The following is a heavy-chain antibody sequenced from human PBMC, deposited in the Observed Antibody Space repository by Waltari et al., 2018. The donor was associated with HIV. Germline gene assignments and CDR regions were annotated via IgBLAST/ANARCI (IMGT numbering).Heavy chain of an antibody. CDR3: ARGIYSSSWDRFYGMDV. CDR1: GGTFGSYA. V-gene: IGHV1-69*04. Sequence: QVRLVQSGAEVKKPGSSVKISCKASGGTFGSYAITWVRQAPGQGLEWMGRIIPILCTTNYGQNCQDRVTITADKSTSTAYMELSSLRYEDTAVFFCARGIYSSSWDRFYGMDVWGQGTTVTVSS. J-gene: IGHJ6*02. CDR2: IIPILCTT. D-gene: IGHD2-21*01.